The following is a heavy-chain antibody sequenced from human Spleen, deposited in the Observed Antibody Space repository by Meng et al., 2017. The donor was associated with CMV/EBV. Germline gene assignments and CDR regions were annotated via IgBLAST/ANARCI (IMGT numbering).Heavy chain of an antibody. CDR1: SFSYYY. V-gene: IGHV4-34*01. J-gene: IGHJ5*02. CDR3: ARELGYCSGGSCSGNWFDP. CDR2: INHSGGT. D-gene: IGHD2-15*01. Sequence: SFSYYYWSWIRQSPGKGLEWIGEINHSGGTNYNPSLKSRVTISVDTSENQFSLRLTSVTAADTAVYYCARELGYCSGGSCSGNWFDPWGQGTLVTVSS.